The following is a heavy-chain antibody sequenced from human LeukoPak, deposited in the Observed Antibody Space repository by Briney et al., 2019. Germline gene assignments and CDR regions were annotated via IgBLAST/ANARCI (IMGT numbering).Heavy chain of an antibody. Sequence: GGSLRLSCAASGFTFSSYAMSWVRQAPGKGLEWVSAISGSSGSTYYADSVKGRFTISRDNSKNTLYLQMNSLRAEDTAVYYCAKMIVGNDAFDIWGQGTMVTVSS. CDR1: GFTFSSYA. J-gene: IGHJ3*02. CDR2: ISGSSGST. CDR3: AKMIVGNDAFDI. D-gene: IGHD1-26*01. V-gene: IGHV3-23*01.